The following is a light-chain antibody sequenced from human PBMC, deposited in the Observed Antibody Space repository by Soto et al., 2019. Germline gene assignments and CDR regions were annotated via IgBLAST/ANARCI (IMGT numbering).Light chain of an antibody. CDR2: DAS. V-gene: IGKV3-15*01. CDR3: QQYRNWPPLYT. J-gene: IGKJ2*01. Sequence: EIVMTQSPATLSVSPGERATLSCRASQSVSRYLAWYQQKPGLPPRLLIYDASTRATGIPDRFSGSGSGTDFNLTITSLKSAHFEVYSCQQYRNWPPLYTFGRGTKLEIK. CDR1: QSVSRY.